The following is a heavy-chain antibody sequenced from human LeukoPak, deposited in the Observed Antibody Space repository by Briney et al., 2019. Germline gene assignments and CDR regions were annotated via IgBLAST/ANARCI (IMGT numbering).Heavy chain of an antibody. V-gene: IGHV3-7*01. CDR2: IKQDGSEK. CDR3: AKLGGTARFDY. J-gene: IGHJ4*02. CDR1: GFTFIIYW. D-gene: IGHD1-7*01. Sequence: GGSLRLSCGASGFTFIIYWMSWVRQAPGRGLEWVANIKQDGSEKDYVDSVKGRFTISRDNAKNSLYLQMTNLRAEDTAIYYCAKLGGTARFDYWGQGTLVTVSS.